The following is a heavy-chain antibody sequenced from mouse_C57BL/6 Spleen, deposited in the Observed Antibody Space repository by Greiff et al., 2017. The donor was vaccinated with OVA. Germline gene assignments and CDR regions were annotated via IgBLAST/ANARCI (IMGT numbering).Heavy chain of an antibody. Sequence: QVQLKQPGAELVKPGASVKVSCKASGYTFTSYWMHWVKQRPGQGLEWIGRIHPSDSDTNYNQKFKGKATLTVDKSSSTAYMQLSSLTSEDSAVYYCAISPITTVVDYWGQGTTLTVSS. D-gene: IGHD1-1*01. CDR3: AISPITTVVDY. CDR1: GYTFTSYW. J-gene: IGHJ2*01. CDR2: IHPSDSDT. V-gene: IGHV1-74*01.